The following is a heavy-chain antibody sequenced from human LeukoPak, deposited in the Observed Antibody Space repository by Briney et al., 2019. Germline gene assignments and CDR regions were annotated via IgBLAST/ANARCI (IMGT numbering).Heavy chain of an antibody. Sequence: SETLSLTCTVSGGSISSSSYYWGWIRQPPGKGLEWIGRIYYSGSTYYSPSLKSRVTISVDTSKNEFSLKLSSVTAADTAVYYCARDQALRFLEWLLPFGGYFDYWGQGTLVTVSS. CDR3: ARDQALRFLEWLLPFGGYFDY. J-gene: IGHJ4*02. V-gene: IGHV4-39*07. CDR2: IYYSGST. CDR1: GGSISSSSYY. D-gene: IGHD3-3*01.